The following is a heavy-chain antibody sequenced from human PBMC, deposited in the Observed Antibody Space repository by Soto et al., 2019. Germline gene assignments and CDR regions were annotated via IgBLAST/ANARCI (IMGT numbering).Heavy chain of an antibody. CDR3: ARGSVAYCGGDCYSAFDY. CDR2: IYYSGST. D-gene: IGHD2-21*02. Sequence: SETLSLTCTVSGGSISSGDYYWSWIRQPPGKGLEWIGYIYYSGSTYYNPSLKSRVTISVDTSKNQFSLKLSSVTAADTAVYYCARGSVAYCGGDCYSAFDYWGQGTLVTVSS. V-gene: IGHV4-30-4*01. J-gene: IGHJ4*02. CDR1: GGSISSGDYY.